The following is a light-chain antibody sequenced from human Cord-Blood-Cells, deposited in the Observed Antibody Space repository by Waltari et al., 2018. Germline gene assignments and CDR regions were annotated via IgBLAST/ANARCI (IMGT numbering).Light chain of an antibody. V-gene: IGLV3-25*03. CDR3: QSADSSGTWV. J-gene: IGLJ3*02. Sequence: SYELTPPPPVSVSPGQPARIPCPGDALPKQHAFWYQQKPGQAPVLVIYKDSERPSGIPERFSGSSSGTTVTLTISGVQAEDEADYYCQSADSSGTWVFGGGTKLTVL. CDR2: KDS. CDR1: ALPKQH.